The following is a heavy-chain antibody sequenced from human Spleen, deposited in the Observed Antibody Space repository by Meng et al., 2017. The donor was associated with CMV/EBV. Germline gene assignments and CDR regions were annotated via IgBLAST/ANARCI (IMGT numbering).Heavy chain of an antibody. D-gene: IGHD3-10*01. CDR3: ARGVIRGVIENWFDP. CDR2: IDPSGGST. Sequence: ASVKVSCKASGYTFTGYYMHWVRQAPGQGLEWMGIIDPSGGSTVYAQIFQGRVTMTSDTSTSTVYMELSSLRSEDTAVYYCARGVIRGVIENWFDPWGQGTLVTVSS. CDR1: GYTFTGYY. V-gene: IGHV1-46*01. J-gene: IGHJ5*02.